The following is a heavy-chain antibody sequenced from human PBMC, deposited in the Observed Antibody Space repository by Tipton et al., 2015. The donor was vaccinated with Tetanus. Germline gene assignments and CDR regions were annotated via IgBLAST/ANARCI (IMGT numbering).Heavy chain of an antibody. J-gene: IGHJ4*02. D-gene: IGHD3-22*01. CDR3: AARRTYDSRSFLAY. V-gene: IGHV4-59*03. CDR1: GGSISSYC. Sequence: TLSLTCSFSGGSISSYCWGWIRQSPGKGLEWIGYTYNSGTTRYNPSLKSRVTISIDTSNNRFSLKLRSVTAADTAVYYCAARRTYDSRSFLAYWGQGTLVTVSS. CDR2: TYNSGTT.